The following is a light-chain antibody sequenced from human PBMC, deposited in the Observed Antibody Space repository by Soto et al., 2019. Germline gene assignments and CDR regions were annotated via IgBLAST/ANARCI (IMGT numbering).Light chain of an antibody. CDR3: QQYGSSPGT. Sequence: EVVLTQSPGTLSLSPGERATLSCRASQSVTSSDLAWYQQKPGQAPRLLISGASSRATGIPDRFSGSGSGTDFTLTISRLEPEDFAVYYCQQYGSSPGTFGGGAKVDIK. V-gene: IGKV3-20*01. J-gene: IGKJ4*01. CDR2: GAS. CDR1: QSVTSSD.